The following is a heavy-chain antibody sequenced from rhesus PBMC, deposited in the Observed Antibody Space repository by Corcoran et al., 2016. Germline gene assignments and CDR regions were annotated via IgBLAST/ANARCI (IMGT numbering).Heavy chain of an antibody. J-gene: IGHJ4*01. Sequence: EVQLVESGGGLAKPGGSLSLSCVASGFTFSRYWMICVRQTPGKGLEWISAINSGGGSTDYADSVKGRCTISRDNSKNTRSLQMNSLRAEDTAVYYCAKDSSSGWYVGYFDYWGQGVLVTISS. V-gene: IGHV3S42*01. CDR1: GFTFSRYW. CDR3: AKDSSSGWYVGYFDY. CDR2: INSGGGST. D-gene: IGHD6-31*01.